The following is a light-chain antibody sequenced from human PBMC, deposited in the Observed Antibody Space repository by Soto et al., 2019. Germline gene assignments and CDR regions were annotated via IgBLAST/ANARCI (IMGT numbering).Light chain of an antibody. V-gene: IGKV1-5*01. CDR2: DAS. CDR1: QSLSSY. Sequence: DIQMTQSPSTLSASVGDRVTITCRASQSLSSYLAWYQQKPGKAPNLLIYDASNLESGVPSRFSGSGSGTEFTLTISSLQPEDFATYYCQQYNSYPWTFGLGTRVEIK. J-gene: IGKJ1*01. CDR3: QQYNSYPWT.